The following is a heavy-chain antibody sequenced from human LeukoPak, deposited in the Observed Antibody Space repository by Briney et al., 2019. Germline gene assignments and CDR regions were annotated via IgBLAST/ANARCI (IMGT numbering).Heavy chain of an antibody. J-gene: IGHJ4*02. Sequence: ASVKVSCKASGYTFTSYGISWVRQAPGQGLEWMGWINPNSGGTNYAQKFQGRVTMTRDTSISTAYMELSRLRSDDTAVYYCARVLAAADGIDYWGQGTLVTVSS. V-gene: IGHV1-2*02. CDR3: ARVLAAADGIDY. D-gene: IGHD6-13*01. CDR2: INPNSGGT. CDR1: GYTFTSYG.